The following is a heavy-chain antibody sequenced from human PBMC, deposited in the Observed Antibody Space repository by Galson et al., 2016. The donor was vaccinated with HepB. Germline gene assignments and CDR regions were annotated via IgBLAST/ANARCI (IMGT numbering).Heavy chain of an antibody. CDR1: GFSFSDYA. V-gene: IGHV3-23*01. Sequence: SLRLSCAVSGFSFSDYAMSWVRQGPGKRLEWVSTISGDGDNKHYLDSVKGRFTVSRDNSKNTLDLQMNSLRAEDTAVYYCTNDVGLVMFGLWGRGTLVTVSS. J-gene: IGHJ4*02. CDR3: TNDVGLVMFGL. D-gene: IGHD2/OR15-2a*01. CDR2: ISGDGDNK.